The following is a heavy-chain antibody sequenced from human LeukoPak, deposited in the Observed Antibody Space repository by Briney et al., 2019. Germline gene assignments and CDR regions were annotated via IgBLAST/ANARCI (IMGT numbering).Heavy chain of an antibody. CDR2: MNPNSGNT. J-gene: IGHJ4*02. V-gene: IGHV1-8*02. D-gene: IGHD3-10*01. CDR1: GYTFTSYG. Sequence: ASVKVSCKASGYTFTSYGINWVRQATGQGLEWMGWMNPNSGNTGYAQKFQGRVTMTRNTSISTAYMELSSLRSEDTAVYYCARGVRLLWFGELLYYFDYWGQGTLVTVSS. CDR3: ARGVRLLWFGELLYYFDY.